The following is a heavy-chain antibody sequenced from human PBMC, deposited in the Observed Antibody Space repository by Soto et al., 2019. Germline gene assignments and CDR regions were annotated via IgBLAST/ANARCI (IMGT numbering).Heavy chain of an antibody. CDR3: ARVDSIIIPAVSDF. CDR1: GFAFNNYG. Sequence: GGSLRLSCTVSGFAFNNYGINWVRQAPGKGLEWVSSISKSDYTYYSDSVKGRFAISRDNAKSSVSLQMNTLRVEDTAVYYCARVDSIIIPAVSDFWGQGTLVTVSS. D-gene: IGHD2-2*01. V-gene: IGHV3-21*01. CDR2: ISKSDYT. J-gene: IGHJ4*02.